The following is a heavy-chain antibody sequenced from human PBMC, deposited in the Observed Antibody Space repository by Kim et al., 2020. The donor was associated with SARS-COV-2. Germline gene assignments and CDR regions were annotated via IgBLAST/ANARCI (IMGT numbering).Heavy chain of an antibody. Sequence: GGSLRLSCAASGFSVRSNYMNWVRQAPGKGLEWVSIIFGGGVTYYADSVRGRLTISRDNSKNTVYLQMDSVRVDDTAVYYCARDLGYSGLDVWGQGTKVIVSS. CDR3: ARDLGYSGLDV. D-gene: IGHD1-1*01. J-gene: IGHJ6*02. CDR2: IFGGGVT. CDR1: GFSVRSNY. V-gene: IGHV3-53*01.